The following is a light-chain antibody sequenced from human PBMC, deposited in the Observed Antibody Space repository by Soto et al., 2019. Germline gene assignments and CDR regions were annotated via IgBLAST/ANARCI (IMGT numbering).Light chain of an antibody. J-gene: IGKJ5*01. V-gene: IGKV1-39*01. CDR2: DAS. Sequence: DIQMTQSPPSLSASVGDRVTITCRASQSISRHLNWYQQKPGKAPTLVVYDASKLETGVPSRFRGSGSGTEFTLTISSLQADDFATYVCQQAASFPLTFGQGTRLEI. CDR3: QQAASFPLT. CDR1: QSISRH.